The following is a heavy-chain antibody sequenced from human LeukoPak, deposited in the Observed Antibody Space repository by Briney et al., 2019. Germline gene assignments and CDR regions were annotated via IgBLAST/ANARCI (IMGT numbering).Heavy chain of an antibody. Sequence: GASVRVSCKASGYTFTSYGISWVRQAPGQGLEWMGWISAYNGNTNYAQKLQGRVTMTTDTSTSTAYMELRSLRSDDTAVYYCARVGIPLYYYDSSGYYGASDYWGQGTLVTVSS. CDR1: GYTFTSYG. CDR3: ARVGIPLYYYDSSGYYGASDY. J-gene: IGHJ4*02. CDR2: ISAYNGNT. D-gene: IGHD3-22*01. V-gene: IGHV1-18*01.